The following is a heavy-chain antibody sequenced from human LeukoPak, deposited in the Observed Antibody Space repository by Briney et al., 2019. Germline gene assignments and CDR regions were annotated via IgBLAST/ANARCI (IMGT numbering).Heavy chain of an antibody. CDR2: IYADGTT. D-gene: IGHD4-17*01. Sequence: GGSLRLSCTASGFTFSNYAMNWVRQAPGRGLEWVSFIYADGTTYYADSVKGRFTISRDISKNEVYLQMNSLRPEDTAVYYCARDSYGDANFDSWGQGTLVTVSS. J-gene: IGHJ4*02. CDR3: ARDSYGDANFDS. CDR1: GFTFSNYA. V-gene: IGHV3-23*03.